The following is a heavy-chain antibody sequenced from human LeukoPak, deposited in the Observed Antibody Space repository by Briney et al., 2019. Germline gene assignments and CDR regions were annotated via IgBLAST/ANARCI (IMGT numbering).Heavy chain of an antibody. CDR1: GFTFDDYA. V-gene: IGHV3-9*01. CDR2: ISWNSGSI. D-gene: IGHD3/OR15-3a*01. CDR3: ARSWWGTDWLLYKNWFDP. Sequence: PGGSLRLSCAASGFTFDDYAMHWVRQAPGKGLEWVSGISWNSGSIGYADSVKGRFTISRDNAKNSLYLQMNSLRAEDTALYYCARSWWGTDWLLYKNWFDPWGQGTLVTVSS. J-gene: IGHJ5*02.